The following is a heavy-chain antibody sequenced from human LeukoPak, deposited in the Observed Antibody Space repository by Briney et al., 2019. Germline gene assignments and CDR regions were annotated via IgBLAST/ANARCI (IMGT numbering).Heavy chain of an antibody. D-gene: IGHD3-16*01. CDR1: AFTFSSYW. CDR3: ARGVLNYDYVWRSYYYYYGMDV. Sequence: GGSLRLSCAASAFTFSSYWMSWVRQAPGKGLEWVANINQDGRQKNYVDSVRGRFTISRDNAKNSLYLQMNSLRAEDTAVYYCARGVLNYDYVWRSYYYYYGMDVWGQGTTVTVSS. CDR2: INQDGRQK. J-gene: IGHJ6*02. V-gene: IGHV3-7*02.